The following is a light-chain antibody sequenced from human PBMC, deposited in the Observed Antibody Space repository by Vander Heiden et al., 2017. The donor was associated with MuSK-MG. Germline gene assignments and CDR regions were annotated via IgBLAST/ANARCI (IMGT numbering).Light chain of an antibody. J-gene: IGKJ1*01. CDR1: QSVSFH. Sequence: EIVLTQSPDTLSVSPGERVTLTCRASQSVSFHVAWYQQKPGQAPRLLIYAASTRATGIPVRFSGSGYGTEFTLTISSRQSEDIAVYYCQQYKNWPPWTFGQGTKVEIK. V-gene: IGKV3-15*01. CDR2: AAS. CDR3: QQYKNWPPWT.